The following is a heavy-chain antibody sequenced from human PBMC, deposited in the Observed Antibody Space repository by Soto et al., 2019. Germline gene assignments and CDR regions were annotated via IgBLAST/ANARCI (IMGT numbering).Heavy chain of an antibody. V-gene: IGHV1-2*04. D-gene: IGHD3-10*01. CDR2: INPNSGGT. Sequence: GASVKVSCKASGYTFTGYYMHWVRQAPGQGLEWMGWINPNSGGTNYAQKFQGWVTMTRDTSISTAYMELSRLRSDDTAVYYCARGKRITMVRGEYYRFDPWGQGTLVTVSS. J-gene: IGHJ5*02. CDR3: ARGKRITMVRGEYYRFDP. CDR1: GYTFTGYY.